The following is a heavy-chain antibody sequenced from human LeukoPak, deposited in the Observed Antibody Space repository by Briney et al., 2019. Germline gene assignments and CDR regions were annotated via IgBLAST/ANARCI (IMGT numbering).Heavy chain of an antibody. CDR2: ISGRDSST. CDR3: AKKYNTGLDP. J-gene: IGHJ5*02. CDR1: GFTFSSYA. Sequence: GGSLRLSCAASGFTFSSYAMNWVRQAPGKGLEWVSAISGRDSSTYYADSVKGRFTISRDNSKNTLYLQMNSLRAEDTAVYYCAKKYNTGLDPWGQGTLVTVSS. D-gene: IGHD1-14*01. V-gene: IGHV3-23*01.